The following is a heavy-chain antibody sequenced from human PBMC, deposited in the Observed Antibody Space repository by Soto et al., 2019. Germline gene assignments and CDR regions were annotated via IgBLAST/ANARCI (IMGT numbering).Heavy chain of an antibody. V-gene: IGHV5-51*01. CDR2: IYPADSDA. J-gene: IGHJ1*01. CDR3: PGEDVLTAPVRFVYSGS. CDR1: GYSFTRHG. Sequence: PGESLQISCKADGYSFTRHGIGWVRQVPGRGLEWVAVIYPADSDARYSPSFRGRGTISVDISINTVYLQWTSLKASDTAIYFCPGEDVLTAPVRFVYSGSWAQGT. D-gene: IGHD2-15*01.